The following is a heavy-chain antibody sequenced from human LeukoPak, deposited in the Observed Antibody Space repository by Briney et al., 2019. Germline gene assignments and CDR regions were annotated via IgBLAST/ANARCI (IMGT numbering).Heavy chain of an antibody. CDR2: ISAYNGNT. V-gene: IGHV1-18*01. D-gene: IGHD2-2*02. Sequence: ASVKVSCKASGYTFTSYGISWVRQAPGQGLEWMGWISAYNGNTNYAQKLQGRVTMTTDTSTSTAYMELRSLRSDDTAVYYCARGHHTGYCSSTSCYMEFNWFDPWGQGTLVTVSS. CDR1: GYTFTSYG. CDR3: ARGHHTGYCSSTSCYMEFNWFDP. J-gene: IGHJ5*02.